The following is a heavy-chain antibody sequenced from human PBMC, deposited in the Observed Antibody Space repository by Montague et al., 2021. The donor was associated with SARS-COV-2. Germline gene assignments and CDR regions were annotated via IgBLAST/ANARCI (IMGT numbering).Heavy chain of an antibody. J-gene: IGHJ4*02. CDR1: GTTRKNNNY. D-gene: IGHD2-15*01. CDR2: LYYSGNA. CDR3: ARGFDFVLAASRFDYFDT. V-gene: IGHV4-39*01. Sequence: SETLSLTCSFSGTTRKNNNYWGWIRQPPGKGLEWVGSLYYSGNASYNPSLRKRVTISVDTSRSQFSLQLTSVTVADTAIYYCARGFDFVLAASRFDYFDTWGQGTLVSVSS.